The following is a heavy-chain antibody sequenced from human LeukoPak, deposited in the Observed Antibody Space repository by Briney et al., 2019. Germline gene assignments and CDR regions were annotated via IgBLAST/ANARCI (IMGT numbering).Heavy chain of an antibody. Sequence: SETLSLTCTVSGGSISSGDYYWGWIRQPPGKGLEWIGYIYYSGSTYYNPSLKSRVTISVDTSKNQFSLKLSSVTAADTAVYYCARDFAVPAASSSYYYYYYMDVWGKGTTVTVSS. V-gene: IGHV4-30-4*02. J-gene: IGHJ6*03. CDR1: GGSISSGDYY. CDR3: ARDFAVPAASSSYYYYYYMDV. CDR2: IYYSGST. D-gene: IGHD2-2*01.